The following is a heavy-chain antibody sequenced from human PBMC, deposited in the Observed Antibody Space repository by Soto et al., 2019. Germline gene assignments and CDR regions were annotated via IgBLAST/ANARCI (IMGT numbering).Heavy chain of an antibody. Sequence: QVQLVQSGAEVKKPGSSVKVSCKSSGGTYSPYTINWVRQAPGQGLEWMGRIIPFLGVTNYGLKFQARVTITPDKATHTSYMELRGLRFEGTAVYYCARDWGSSVSTWSFGGFWGRGTLVTVSS. V-gene: IGHV1-69*08. CDR1: GGTYSPYT. CDR2: IIPFLGVT. J-gene: IGHJ4*02. CDR3: ARDWGSSVSTWSFGGF. D-gene: IGHD3-16*01.